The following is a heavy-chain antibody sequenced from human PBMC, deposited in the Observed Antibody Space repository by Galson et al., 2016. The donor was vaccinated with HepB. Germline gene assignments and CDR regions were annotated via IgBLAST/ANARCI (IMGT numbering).Heavy chain of an antibody. CDR3: ARDHGGIVGAATWFDP. Sequence: SVKVSCKASGYTFTSHYMLWLRQAPGQGLEWMGIINPSGGYTGYAQKFQGRVTMTRDTSTSTVYLELNSLRSDDTAVYYCARDHGGIVGAATWFDPWGQGTLVTVSS. D-gene: IGHD1-26*01. CDR2: INPSGGYT. J-gene: IGHJ5*02. V-gene: IGHV1-46*01. CDR1: GYTFTSHY.